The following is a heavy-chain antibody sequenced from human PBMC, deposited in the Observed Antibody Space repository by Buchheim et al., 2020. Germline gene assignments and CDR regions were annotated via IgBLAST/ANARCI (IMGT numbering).Heavy chain of an antibody. CDR3: ARALRGGMDV. CDR2: IWYDGSNK. Sequence: QVQLVESGGGVVQPGRSLKLSCAASGFTFSSYGMHWVRQAPGQGLEWVAVIWYDGSNKYYADSVKGRFTISRDNSKIKLYRQMNSLRAEDTAVYYCARALRGGMDVWGQGTT. CDR1: GFTFSSYG. J-gene: IGHJ6*02. V-gene: IGHV3-33*01.